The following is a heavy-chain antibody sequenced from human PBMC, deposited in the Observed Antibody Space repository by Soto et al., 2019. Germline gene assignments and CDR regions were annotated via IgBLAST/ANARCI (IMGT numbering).Heavy chain of an antibody. V-gene: IGHV2-5*02. J-gene: IGHJ4*02. CDR1: GFSLSTSGVG. CDR2: IYRDDDK. CDR3: AHSRYSSSSLSL. D-gene: IGHD6-6*01. Sequence: ESGPTLVNPTQTLTLTCTFSGFSLSTSGVGVGWIRQPPGKALEWLALIYRDDDKRYSPSLKSRLTITKDISKDQVVLTMTNMDPVDTGTYYCAHSRYSSSSLSLWGQGTLVTVSS.